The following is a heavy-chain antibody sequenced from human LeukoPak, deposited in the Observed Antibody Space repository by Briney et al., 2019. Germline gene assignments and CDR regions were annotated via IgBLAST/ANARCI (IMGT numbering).Heavy chain of an antibody. CDR3: ASSLVTRGYFDY. CDR2: INHSGST. V-gene: IGHV4-34*01. J-gene: IGHJ4*02. D-gene: IGHD3-16*01. CDR1: GGSFSGYY. Sequence: SETLSLTCAVYGGSFSGYYWSWIRQPPGKGLEWIGEINHSGSTNYNPSLKSRVTISVDTSKNQFSLKPSSVTAADTAVYYCASSLVTRGYFDYWGQGTLVTVSS.